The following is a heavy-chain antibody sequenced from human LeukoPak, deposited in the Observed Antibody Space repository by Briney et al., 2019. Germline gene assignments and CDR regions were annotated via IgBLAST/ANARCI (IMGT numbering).Heavy chain of an antibody. CDR2: IYYSGSI. V-gene: IGHV4-39*01. J-gene: IGHJ5*02. Sequence: SSETLSLTCTVSGGSISSSSYYWGWIRQPPGKGLEWIGSIYYSGSIYYNPSLKSRVTISVDTSKNQFSLKLSSVTAADTAVYYCARRGYDYSWFDPWGQGTLVTVS. CDR3: ARRGYDYSWFDP. D-gene: IGHD5-12*01. CDR1: GGSISSSSYY.